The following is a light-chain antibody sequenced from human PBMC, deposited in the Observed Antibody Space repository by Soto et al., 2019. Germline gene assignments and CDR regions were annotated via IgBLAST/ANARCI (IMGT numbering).Light chain of an antibody. CDR1: QSISSY. CDR3: QQSFSTPRT. CDR2: TAS. V-gene: IGKV1-39*01. Sequence: DIQMTQSPPSLSASVGDRVTITCRASQSISSYLNWYQQKPGKAPKLLIYTASSLQGGVPSRFSGSGSGTDFTLTISSLQPEDFATYYCQQSFSTPRTFGQGTKVEIK. J-gene: IGKJ1*01.